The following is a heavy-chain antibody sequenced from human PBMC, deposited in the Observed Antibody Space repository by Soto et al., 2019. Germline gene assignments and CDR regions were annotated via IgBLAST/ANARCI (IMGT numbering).Heavy chain of an antibody. J-gene: IGHJ6*02. CDR1: GLSFNIYW. CDR3: ARGMAGLDV. Sequence: DVQLVESGGGVVQPGGSLRLSCAASGLSFNIYWMHWVRQVPGKGLVWLARMNSDGSHTIYVDSVKGRFTISRDNAKNTVFLQMDSLRDEDTGVYYCARGMAGLDVWGQGTTVTVSS. V-gene: IGHV3-74*01. CDR2: MNSDGSHT.